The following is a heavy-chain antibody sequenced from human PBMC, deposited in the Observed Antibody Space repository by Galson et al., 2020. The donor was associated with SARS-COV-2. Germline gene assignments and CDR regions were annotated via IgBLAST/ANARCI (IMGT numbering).Heavy chain of an antibody. V-gene: IGHV1-18*04. Sequence: APVTVSCKASGYTFTSYGISWVRQATGQGLEWMGWISAYNGNTNYAQKLQGRVTMTTDTSTSTAYMELRSLRSDDTAVYYCARIGTGTPCAGFYYFYYGMDVWCQGTTFSGSS. CDR2: ISAYNGNT. CDR3: ARIGTGTPCAGFYYFYYGMDV. D-gene: IGHD1-1*01. CDR1: GYTFTSYG. J-gene: IGHJ6*02.